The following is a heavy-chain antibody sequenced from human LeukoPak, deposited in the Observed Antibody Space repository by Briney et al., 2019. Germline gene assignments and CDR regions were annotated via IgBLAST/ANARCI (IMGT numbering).Heavy chain of an antibody. CDR1: GYTLTELS. CDR2: FDPEDGET. J-gene: IGHJ1*01. V-gene: IGHV1-24*01. CDR3: ATDLVGATTTRGFEYFQH. D-gene: IGHD1-26*01. Sequence: GASVKVSCKVSGYTLTELSMHWVRQAPGQGLEWMGGFDPEDGETIYAQKFQGRVTMTEDTSTDTAYMELSSLRSEDTAVYYCATDLVGATTTRGFEYFQHWGQGTLVTVSS.